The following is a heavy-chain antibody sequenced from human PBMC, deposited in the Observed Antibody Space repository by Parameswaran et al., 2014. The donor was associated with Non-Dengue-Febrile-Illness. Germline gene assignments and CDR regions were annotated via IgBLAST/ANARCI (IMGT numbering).Heavy chain of an antibody. D-gene: IGHD2-2*01. Sequence: RWIRQPPGKGLEWVSVIYSGGSTYYADSVKGRFTISRHNSKNTLYLQMNSLRAEDTAVYYCARDVPFDYWGQGTLVTVSS. CDR3: ARDVPFDY. J-gene: IGHJ4*02. CDR2: IYSGGST. V-gene: IGHV3-53*04.